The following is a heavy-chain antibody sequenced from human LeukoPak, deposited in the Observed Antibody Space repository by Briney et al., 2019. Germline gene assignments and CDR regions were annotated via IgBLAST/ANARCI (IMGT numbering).Heavy chain of an antibody. D-gene: IGHD6-19*01. CDR2: ISGSGGST. CDR1: GFTFSTYT. V-gene: IGHV3-23*01. Sequence: GGSLRLSCAASGFTFSTYTMNWVRQAPGKGLEWVSAISGSGGSTYYADSVKGRFTISRDNSKNTLYLQMNSPRAEDTAVYYCAKDRGSGWYSDAFDIWGQGTMVTVSS. CDR3: AKDRGSGWYSDAFDI. J-gene: IGHJ3*02.